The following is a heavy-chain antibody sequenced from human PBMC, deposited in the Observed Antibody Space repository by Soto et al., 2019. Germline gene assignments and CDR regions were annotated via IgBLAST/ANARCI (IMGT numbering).Heavy chain of an antibody. V-gene: IGHV3-64*01. Sequence: GGSLRLSCAASGFTFSSYAMHWVRQAPGKGLENFSAISSNGGSTYYANSVKGRFTISRDNSKNTLYLQMGSLRAEDMAVYYCAKDLRAAAGPNSAYYYYGMDVWGQGTTVTVS. CDR1: GFTFSSYA. D-gene: IGHD6-13*01. J-gene: IGHJ6*02. CDR3: AKDLRAAAGPNSAYYYYGMDV. CDR2: ISSNGGST.